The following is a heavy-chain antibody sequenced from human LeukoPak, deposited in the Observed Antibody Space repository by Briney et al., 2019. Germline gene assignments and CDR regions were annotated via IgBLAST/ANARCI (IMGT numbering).Heavy chain of an antibody. CDR2: IFHSGST. Sequence: PSGTLSLTCAVPGGSISSSWGSWVRQPPGKGLEWIGEIFHSGSTNYNPSLKSRVTISVDKSKNHFSLELTSVTAADTAVYYCTCHSGWSGPSEWGQGTPVIVSS. D-gene: IGHD6-19*01. CDR1: GGSISSSW. CDR3: TCHSGWSGPSE. J-gene: IGHJ4*02. V-gene: IGHV4-4*02.